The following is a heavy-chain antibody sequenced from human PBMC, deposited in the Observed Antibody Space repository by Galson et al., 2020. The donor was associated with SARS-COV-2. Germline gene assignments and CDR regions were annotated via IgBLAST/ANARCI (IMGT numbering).Heavy chain of an antibody. D-gene: IGHD7-27*01. CDR2: IYYSGSA. CDR1: GGSISSSSYF. CDR3: ARPAVSPWGVDV. Sequence: SETLSLTCTVSGGSISSSSYFWAWIRQPPGKGLEWIGYIYYSGSAYYTPSLQSRVSIFVDTSKNQFSLKLTSVTAADTAVYYCARPAVSPWGVDVWGQGILVTVSS. J-gene: IGHJ4*02. V-gene: IGHV4-39*01.